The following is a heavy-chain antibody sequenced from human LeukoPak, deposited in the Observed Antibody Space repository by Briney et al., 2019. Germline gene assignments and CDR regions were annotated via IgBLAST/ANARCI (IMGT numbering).Heavy chain of an antibody. CDR2: INPNSGGT. CDR1: GYTFTGYY. D-gene: IGHD5-24*01. CDR3: ARVEGYYYYMDV. Sequence: ASVKVSCKASGYTFTGYYMHWVRQAPGQGLEWMGRINPNSGGTNYAQKFQGRVTMTRDTSISTAYMELSRLRSDDAAVYYCARVEGYYYYMDVWGKGTTVTVSS. J-gene: IGHJ6*03. V-gene: IGHV1-2*06.